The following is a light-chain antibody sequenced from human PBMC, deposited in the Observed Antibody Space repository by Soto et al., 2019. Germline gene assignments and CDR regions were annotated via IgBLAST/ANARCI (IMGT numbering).Light chain of an antibody. CDR2: ALS. Sequence: EIVLTQTPLSLPVSPGEPASISCRSSQSLLDTDDGSTYLDWYLQKPGQSPQLLIYALSSRASGVPDRVSGRGSGTEFTLRISRVETEVVGVYYCMQHTDFPITFGQGTRLQIK. CDR3: MQHTDFPIT. CDR1: QSLLDTDDGSTY. J-gene: IGKJ5*01. V-gene: IGKV2-40*01.